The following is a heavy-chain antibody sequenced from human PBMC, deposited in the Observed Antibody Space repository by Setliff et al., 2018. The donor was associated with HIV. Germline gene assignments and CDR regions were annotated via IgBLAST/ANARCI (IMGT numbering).Heavy chain of an antibody. CDR1: GGSISSYY. CDR3: ARHHELTAHGLFDS. V-gene: IGHV4-4*08. Sequence: SETLSLTCTVSGGSISSYYWSWIRQPPGKGLEWIGNIHSSGSTNYNPSLTSRVTISGDVSKNQFSLKLTSVTAADTAVYYCARHHELTAHGLFDSWGQGTLVTVSS. D-gene: IGHD1-7*01. CDR2: IHSSGST. J-gene: IGHJ4*02.